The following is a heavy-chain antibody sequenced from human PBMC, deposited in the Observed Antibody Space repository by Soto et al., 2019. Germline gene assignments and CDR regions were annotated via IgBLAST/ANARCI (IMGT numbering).Heavy chain of an antibody. D-gene: IGHD3-3*01. Sequence: GASVKVSCKASGYTFTSYYMHWVRQAPGQGLEWMGIINPSGGSTSYAQKFQGRVTMTRDTSTSTVYMELSSLRSEDTAVYYCARAAYYDFWSGYYKNHMDVCGKGTTVTVSS. CDR3: ARAAYYDFWSGYYKNHMDV. CDR1: GYTFTSYY. CDR2: INPSGGST. J-gene: IGHJ6*03. V-gene: IGHV1-46*01.